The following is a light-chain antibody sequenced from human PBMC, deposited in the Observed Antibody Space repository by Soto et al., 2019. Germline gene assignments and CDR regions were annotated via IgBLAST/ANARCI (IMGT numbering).Light chain of an antibody. CDR1: SSDVGRYNL. V-gene: IGLV2-23*01. CDR3: CSYAGSSTVV. J-gene: IGLJ2*01. Sequence: QSALTQPASVSGSPGQSITISCTGTSSDVGRYNLVSWYQQHPGKAPKLMIYEGSKRPSGVSNRFSGSKSGNTASLTISGLQAEDEADYYCCSYAGSSTVVFGGGTNLTVL. CDR2: EGS.